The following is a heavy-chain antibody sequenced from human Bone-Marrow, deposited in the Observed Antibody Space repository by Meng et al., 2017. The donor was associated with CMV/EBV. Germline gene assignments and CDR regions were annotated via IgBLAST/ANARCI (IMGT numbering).Heavy chain of an antibody. J-gene: IGHJ6*02. D-gene: IGHD3-3*01. V-gene: IGHV1-69*10. CDR2: IIPILGIA. CDR3: ARLKRITIFGVVTHYYYYGMDV. Sequence: SVKVSCKASGGTFSSYAISWVRQAPGQGLEWMGGIIPILGIANYEQKFQGRVTMTRNTSISTAYMELSSLRSEDTAVYYCARLKRITIFGVVTHYYYYGMDVWGQGTTVTSP. CDR1: GGTFSSYA.